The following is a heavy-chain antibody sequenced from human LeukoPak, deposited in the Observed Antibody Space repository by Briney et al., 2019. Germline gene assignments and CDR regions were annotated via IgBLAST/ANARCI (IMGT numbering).Heavy chain of an antibody. J-gene: IGHJ5*02. Sequence: PSETLSLTCTVSGGSISSYYWSWIRQPPGKGLEWIGYIYYSGSTNYNPSLKSRVSMSIDTSRNQFSLKLTSVTAADTAVYDCARAIDKALSNWFDPWGQGTLVTVSS. CDR3: ARAIDKALSNWFDP. V-gene: IGHV4-59*12. CDR1: GGSISSYY. CDR2: IYYSGST.